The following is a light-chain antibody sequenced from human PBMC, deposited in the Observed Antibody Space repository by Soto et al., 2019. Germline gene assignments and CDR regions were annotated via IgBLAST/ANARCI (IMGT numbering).Light chain of an antibody. Sequence: DIQMTQSPSSLSASVGDRVTITCRASQGISNYLAWYQQKPGKVPKVLIYVASALQSVVPSRFSGSGSGRDFTLTISSLQPEDVATYYCQEYNSGLTFGGGTKVESK. CDR2: VAS. CDR1: QGISNY. CDR3: QEYNSGLT. V-gene: IGKV1-27*01. J-gene: IGKJ4*01.